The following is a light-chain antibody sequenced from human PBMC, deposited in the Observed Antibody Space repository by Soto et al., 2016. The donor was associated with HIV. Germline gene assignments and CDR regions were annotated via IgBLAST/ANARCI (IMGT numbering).Light chain of an antibody. CDR1: VLSNQY. Sequence: SYELTQPPSVSVSPGQTARITCSGDVLSNQYAYWYQQKPGQAPVLVMSKGSERPSGIPERFSGSSSGTTVTLTISGVQAEDEADFYCQSTDIGGSLGMFGGGTKLTVL. V-gene: IGLV3-25*03. CDR3: QSTDIGGSLGM. CDR2: KGS. J-gene: IGLJ3*02.